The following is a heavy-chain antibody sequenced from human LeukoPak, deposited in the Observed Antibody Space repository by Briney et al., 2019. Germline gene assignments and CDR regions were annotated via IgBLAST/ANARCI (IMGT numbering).Heavy chain of an antibody. CDR2: INHSGST. V-gene: IGHV4-34*01. J-gene: IGHJ6*04. CDR1: GGSFSGYY. Sequence: SETLSLTCAVYGGSFSGYYWSWIRQPPGKGLEWIGEINHSGSTNYNPSLKSRVTISVDTSKNQFSLKLSSVTAADTAVYYCARGRAAGFYYYYGMDVWGKGTTVTVSS. CDR3: ARGRAAGFYYYYGMDV. D-gene: IGHD6-13*01.